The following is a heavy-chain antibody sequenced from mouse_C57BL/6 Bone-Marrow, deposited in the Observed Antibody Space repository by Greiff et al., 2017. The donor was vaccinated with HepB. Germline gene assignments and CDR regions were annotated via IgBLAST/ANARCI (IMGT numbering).Heavy chain of an antibody. CDR2: ISSGSSTI. D-gene: IGHD1-1*01. CDR3: ERHAPYTVVAKKYAMDY. CDR1: GFTFSDYG. Sequence: EVKVVESGGGLVKPGGSLKLSCAASGFTFSDYGMHWVRQAPEKGLEWVAYISSGSSTIYYADTVKGRFTISRDNAKNTLFLQMTSLRSEDTAMYYGERHAPYTVVAKKYAMDYGGQGKSVTVTA. J-gene: IGHJ4*01. V-gene: IGHV5-17*01.